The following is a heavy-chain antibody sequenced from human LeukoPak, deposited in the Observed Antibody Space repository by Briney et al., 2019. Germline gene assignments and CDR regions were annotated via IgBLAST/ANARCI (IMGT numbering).Heavy chain of an antibody. V-gene: IGHV3-53*01. CDR2: IYSGGST. CDR1: GFTVSSNY. D-gene: IGHD3/OR15-3a*01. CDR3: VRDLDWGAFDV. Sequence: GGSLRLSCAASGFTVSSNYMSWVRQIPGKGLEWVSVIYSGGSTYYADSVMGRFTISRDNRKSTVSLQMNSLRAEDTALYYCVRDLDWGAFDVWGQGRMVTVSS. J-gene: IGHJ3*01.